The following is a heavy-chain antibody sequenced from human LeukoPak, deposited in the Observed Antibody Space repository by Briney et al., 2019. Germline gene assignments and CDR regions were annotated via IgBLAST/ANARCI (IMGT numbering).Heavy chain of an antibody. CDR2: IIPILGIA. D-gene: IGHD3-10*01. Sequence: SVTVSFTGSGGTFINYAISWVRQAPGQGGEWMGRIIPILGIANYAQKFQGRVTITADKSTSTAYMELSSLRSEDTAVYYCARGPHYYGSGSLDGGGDYWGQGTLVTVSS. CDR1: GGTFINYA. V-gene: IGHV1-69*04. J-gene: IGHJ4*02. CDR3: ARGPHYYGSGSLDGGGDY.